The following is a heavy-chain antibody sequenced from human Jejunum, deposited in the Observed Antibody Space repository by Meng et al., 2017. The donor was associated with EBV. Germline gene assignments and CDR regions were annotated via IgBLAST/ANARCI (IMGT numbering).Heavy chain of an antibody. J-gene: IGHJ4*02. CDR2: INQVGST. D-gene: IGHD3-3*01. CDR1: VGSFGGYF. CDR3: ARSGAIIGVQGAPDY. V-gene: IGHV4-34*01. Sequence: GQLKRWGEGPLNPSESLSLPWAVPVGSFGGYFWTWIRQAPGKGLEWIGEINQVGSTNYNPSLKSRVTISVDTSNIQFSLKVTSVTAADTAVYYCARSGAIIGVQGAPDYWGQGTLVTVSS.